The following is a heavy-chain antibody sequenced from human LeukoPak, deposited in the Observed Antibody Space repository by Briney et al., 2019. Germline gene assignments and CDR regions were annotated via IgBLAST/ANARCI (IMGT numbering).Heavy chain of an antibody. CDR3: ARDWGRIQKTPGGSGSEFDY. CDR1: GYTFTSYA. Sequence: ASVKVSCKASGYTFTSYAMHWVRQAPGQRLEWMGWINAGNGNTKYSQKFQGRVTITRDTSASTAYMELSSLRSEDTAVYYCARDWGRIQKTPGGSGSEFDYWGQGTLVTVSS. CDR2: INAGNGNT. D-gene: IGHD3-10*01. V-gene: IGHV1-3*01. J-gene: IGHJ4*02.